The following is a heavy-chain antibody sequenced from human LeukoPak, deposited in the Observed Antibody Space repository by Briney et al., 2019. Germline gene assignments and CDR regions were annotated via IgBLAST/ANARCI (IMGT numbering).Heavy chain of an antibody. CDR2: IYYSGST. V-gene: IGHV4-30-4*08. J-gene: IGHJ5*02. Sequence: SQTLSLTCTVSGGSISSGDYYWSWIRQPPGKGLEWIGYIYYSGSTYYNPSLKSRVTISVDTSKNQFSLKLSSVTAADTAVYYCARGVGTYYDFWSGYYRAVRWFDPWGQGTLVAVSS. CDR1: GGSISSGDYY. CDR3: ARGVGTYYDFWSGYYRAVRWFDP. D-gene: IGHD3-3*01.